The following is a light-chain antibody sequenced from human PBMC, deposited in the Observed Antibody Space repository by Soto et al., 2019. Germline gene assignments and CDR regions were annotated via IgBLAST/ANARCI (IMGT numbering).Light chain of an antibody. CDR1: QPIKTW. V-gene: IGKV1-12*02. CDR3: QQAASFPFT. J-gene: IGKJ3*01. Sequence: DIQLTQSPASVSAAVGDRINISCRASQPIKTWLAWYQQKPGKGPKLLIYTASTLETGVPSRFSGSGSGTDFTLTFRSLQPEDAAIYACQQAASFPFTFGRGAKV. CDR2: TAS.